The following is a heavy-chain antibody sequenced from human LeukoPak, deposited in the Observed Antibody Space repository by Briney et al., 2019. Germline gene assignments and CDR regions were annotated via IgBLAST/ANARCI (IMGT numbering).Heavy chain of an antibody. CDR2: IYYSGST. Sequence: SETLSLTCTVSGGSISSGDYYWSRIRQPPGKGLEWIGYIYYSGSTYYNPSLKSRVTISVDTSKNQFSLKLSSVTAADTAVYYCARDSRYDFWKVGSYYYGMDVWGQGTTVTVSS. V-gene: IGHV4-30-4*01. CDR3: ARDSRYDFWKVGSYYYGMDV. CDR1: GGSISSGDYY. D-gene: IGHD3-3*01. J-gene: IGHJ6*02.